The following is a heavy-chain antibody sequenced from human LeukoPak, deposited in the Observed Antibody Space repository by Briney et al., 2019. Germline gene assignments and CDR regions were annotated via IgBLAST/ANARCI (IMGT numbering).Heavy chain of an antibody. CDR3: ARDPTARGYSYDDTDY. J-gene: IGHJ4*02. CDR2: INPNSGGT. V-gene: IGHV1-2*06. Sequence: GASVKVSCKASGYTFTGYYMHWVRQAPGQGLEWMGRINPNSGGTNYAQKFQGRVTMTRDTSISTAYMELSRLRSDDTAVYYCARDPTARGYSYDDTDYWGQGTLVTVSS. CDR1: GYTFTGYY. D-gene: IGHD5-18*01.